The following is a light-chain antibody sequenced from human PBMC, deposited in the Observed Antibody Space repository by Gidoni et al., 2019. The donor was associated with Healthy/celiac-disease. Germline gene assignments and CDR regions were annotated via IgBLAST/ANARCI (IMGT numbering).Light chain of an antibody. V-gene: IGLV2-23*02. J-gene: IGLJ1*01. CDR3: CSYAGSSTFV. Sequence: QSALTQPASGSGSPGQSITISCTGTSSDVGSYNLVSWYQQHPGKAPKLMIYEVSKRPSGVSNRFSGSKSGNTASLTLSGLQAEDEADYYCCSYAGSSTFVFGTGTKVTVL. CDR1: SSDVGSYNL. CDR2: EVS.